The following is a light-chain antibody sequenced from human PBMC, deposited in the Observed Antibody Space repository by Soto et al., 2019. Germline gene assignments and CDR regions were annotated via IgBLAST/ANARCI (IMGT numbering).Light chain of an antibody. CDR1: QSVITY. CDR3: QQGNNCPLT. J-gene: IGKJ4*01. CDR2: DAS. Sequence: ENVLTQSPATLSLSPGERATLSCRASQSVITYLAWYQQKPGQGPRLLIYDASNRATGIPARFSGSGSGTDFTLTISILEPEDLAVYYCQQGNNCPLTFGGGTKVEIK. V-gene: IGKV3-11*01.